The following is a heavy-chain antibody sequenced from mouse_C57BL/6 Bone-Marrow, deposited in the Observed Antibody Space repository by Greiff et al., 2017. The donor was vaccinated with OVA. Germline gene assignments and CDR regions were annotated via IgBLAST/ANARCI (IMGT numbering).Heavy chain of an antibody. CDR1: GYTFTSYW. J-gene: IGHJ3*01. Sequence: VQLQQPGAELVKPGASVKLSCKASGYTFTSYWMHWVKQRPGQGLEWIGMIHPNRGSTNYNEKFKSNATLTVDKSSSTAYMQLSSLTSEDSAVYYCAGGWAWFAYWGQGTLVTVSA. CDR3: AGGWAWFAY. D-gene: IGHD3-3*01. CDR2: IHPNRGST. V-gene: IGHV1-64*01.